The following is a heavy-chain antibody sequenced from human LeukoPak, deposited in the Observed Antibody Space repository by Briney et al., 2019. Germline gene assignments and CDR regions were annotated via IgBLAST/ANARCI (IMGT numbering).Heavy chain of an antibody. CDR1: GFTFDDYA. D-gene: IGHD5-24*01. CDR2: IRWNSVNI. J-gene: IGHJ4*02. V-gene: IGHV3-9*01. Sequence: SGRSLRLSCAASGFTFDDYAMHWVRQAPGKGLEWVSGIRWNSVNIGYEDSVKGRFTISRDNAKNSLYLQMHSLRPEDTALYYCVKDRGLRNQWLQLTYDSWGQGTLVTVSS. CDR3: VKDRGLRNQWLQLTYDS.